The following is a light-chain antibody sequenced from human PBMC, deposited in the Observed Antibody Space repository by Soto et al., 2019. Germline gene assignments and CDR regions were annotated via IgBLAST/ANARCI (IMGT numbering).Light chain of an antibody. V-gene: IGKV3-15*01. CDR2: GAS. CDR3: QQYHNWPPQYT. Sequence: EIVMTQSPASLSVSPGDGATLSCRASQTIASNLAWYQQKPGQGPRLLIHGASTRPAGVPARFSGSGSGTDFALTISSLQSEDFAVYYCQQYHNWPPQYTFGQGTKLQIK. CDR1: QTIASN. J-gene: IGKJ2*01.